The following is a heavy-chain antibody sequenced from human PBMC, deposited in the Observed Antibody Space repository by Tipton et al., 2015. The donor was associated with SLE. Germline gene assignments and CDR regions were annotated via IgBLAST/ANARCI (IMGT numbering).Heavy chain of an antibody. Sequence: TLSLTCSVSGGSISSNYWIWTRQPPGKGLEWIGYISDGGGTNYNPSLKSRVTISVDPAKNQFSLRLTSVTAADTAVYYCARGMVTWRGAILGVDVWGQGTTVNVSS. CDR1: GGSISSNY. J-gene: IGHJ6*02. D-gene: IGHD2-21*02. CDR3: ARGMVTWRGAILGVDV. CDR2: ISDGGGT. V-gene: IGHV4-59*08.